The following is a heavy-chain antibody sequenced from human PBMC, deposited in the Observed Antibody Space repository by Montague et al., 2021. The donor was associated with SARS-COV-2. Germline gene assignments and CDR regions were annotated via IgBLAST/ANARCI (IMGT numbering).Heavy chain of an antibody. J-gene: IGHJ2*01. CDR1: GFSLSTSGLC. CDR2: IDWDDDK. CDR3: ARIHEYRSRGCYDGCFDL. V-gene: IGHV2-70*01. D-gene: IGHD2-15*01. Sequence: PALVKPTQTLTLTCTFSGFSLSTSGLCVSWIRQPPGKALEWLALIDWDDDKYYSTSLKTRLAISKDTSKNQVVLTMTNMDPVDTGTYYCARIHEYRSRGCYDGCFDLWGRGTLVTVSS.